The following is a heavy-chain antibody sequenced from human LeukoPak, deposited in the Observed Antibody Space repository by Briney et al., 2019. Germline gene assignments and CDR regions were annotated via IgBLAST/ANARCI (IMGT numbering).Heavy chain of an antibody. CDR2: IGPSSGDI. D-gene: IGHD3-10*01. J-gene: IGHJ5*02. CDR3: ARDRGARGRGLA. CDR1: GFTFRIYS. V-gene: IGHV3-21*01. Sequence: GGSLRLSCAASGFTFRIYSMNSVRQAPGTGLEWVSSIGPSSGDIYYADSVKGRFTISRDNDKNSLYLQMNTLRAEDTAVYYCARDRGARGRGLAWGQGTQVTVSS.